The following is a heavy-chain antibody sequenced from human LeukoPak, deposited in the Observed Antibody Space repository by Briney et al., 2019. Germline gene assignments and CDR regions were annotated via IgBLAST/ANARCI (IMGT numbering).Heavy chain of an antibody. Sequence: ASVKVSCKASGYTFTSYGISWVRQAPGQGLEWMGWISAYNGNTNYAQKFQGRVTITTDESTSTAYMELSSLRSEDTAVYYCARDRLGEMVFGFDYWGQGTLVTVSS. D-gene: IGHD5-24*01. CDR2: ISAYNGNT. V-gene: IGHV1-18*01. CDR3: ARDRLGEMVFGFDY. J-gene: IGHJ4*02. CDR1: GYTFTSYG.